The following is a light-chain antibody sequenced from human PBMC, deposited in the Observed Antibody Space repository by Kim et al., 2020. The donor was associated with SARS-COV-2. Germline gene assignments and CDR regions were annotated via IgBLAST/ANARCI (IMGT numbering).Light chain of an antibody. CDR1: QSVSSY. CDR3: QQYNNWPPYT. J-gene: IGKJ2*01. CDR2: SAS. Sequence: EIVMTQSPATLSVSPGERATLSCRASQSVSSYLAWYQQKPGQAPKLVIYSASTRATGIPARFSGSGSGTEFTLTIGSLQSEDFAVYYCQQYNNWPPYTFGPGTKLEI. V-gene: IGKV3-15*01.